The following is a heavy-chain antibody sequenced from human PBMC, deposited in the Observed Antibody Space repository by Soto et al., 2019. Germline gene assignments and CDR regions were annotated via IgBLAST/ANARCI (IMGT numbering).Heavy chain of an antibody. CDR1: GYTFTSYA. V-gene: IGHV1-3*01. D-gene: IGHD6-19*01. CDR2: INAGNGNT. Sequence: QVQLVQSGAEVKKPGASVKVSCKASGYTFTSYAMHWVRQAPGQRLEWMGWINAGNGNTKYSQKFQGRITITRDTSASTAYMELSSLKSADTAVYYCARDLGGWPDYWGQGTLVTVSS. CDR3: ARDLGGWPDY. J-gene: IGHJ4*02.